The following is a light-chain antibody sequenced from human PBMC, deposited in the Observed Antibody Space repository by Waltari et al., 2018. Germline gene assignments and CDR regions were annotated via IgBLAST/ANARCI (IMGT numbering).Light chain of an antibody. CDR1: QSVSSY. Sequence: EIVLTQFPATLSLSPGERATLSCRVSQSVSSYLAWYQQKPGQAPRLLIYDASNRATGVAARFSGSGAGTDFTLTISSLEPEDCAVYYCQHRSNLVTWTFGQGTRVE. V-gene: IGKV3-11*01. CDR2: DAS. CDR3: QHRSNLVTWT. J-gene: IGKJ1*01.